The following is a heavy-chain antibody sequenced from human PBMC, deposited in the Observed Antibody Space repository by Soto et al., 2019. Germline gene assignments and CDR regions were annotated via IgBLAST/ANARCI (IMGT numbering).Heavy chain of an antibody. V-gene: IGHV4-34*01. D-gene: IGHD3-22*01. CDR2: INHSGST. CDR3: ASPSGSGYYFDY. CDR1: GGSFSGYY. Sequence: SETLSLTCAVYGGSFSGYYWSWIRQPPGKGLEWIGEINHSGSTNYNPSLKSRVTISVDTSKNQFSLKLSSVTAADTAVYYCASPSGSGYYFDYWGQGTLVTVSS. J-gene: IGHJ4*02.